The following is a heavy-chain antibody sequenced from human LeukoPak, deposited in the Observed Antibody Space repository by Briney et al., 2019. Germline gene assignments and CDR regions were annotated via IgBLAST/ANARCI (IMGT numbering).Heavy chain of an antibody. CDR2: ISSSRSTI. V-gene: IGHV3-48*04. J-gene: IGHJ4*02. Sequence: GGSLSLFCAASGFPFSSYSMNWVRQAPGKGLEWVSYISSSRSTIYYADSVKGRFTISRDNAKNSLYLQMNSLRAEDTAVYYCARSSTSSEADYWGQGTLVTVSS. CDR3: ARSSTSSEADY. CDR1: GFPFSSYS. D-gene: IGHD2-2*01.